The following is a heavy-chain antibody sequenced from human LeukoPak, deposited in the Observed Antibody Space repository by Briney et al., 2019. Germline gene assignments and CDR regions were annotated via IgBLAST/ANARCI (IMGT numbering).Heavy chain of an antibody. CDR1: GFTFSSYS. CDR3: AKGAYYGD. D-gene: IGHD3-3*01. V-gene: IGHV3-21*01. J-gene: IGHJ4*02. Sequence: GGSLRLSCAASGFTFSSYSMNWVRQAPGKGLEWVSSISSSSIYIYYADSVKGRFTISRDNAKKSVHLQMNSLRAEDTAVYYCAKGAYYGDWGQGTLVTVSS. CDR2: ISSSSIYI.